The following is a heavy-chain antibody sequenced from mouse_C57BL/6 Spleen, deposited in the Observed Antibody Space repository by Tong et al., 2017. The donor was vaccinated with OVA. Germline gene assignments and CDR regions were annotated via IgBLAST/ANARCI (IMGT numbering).Heavy chain of an antibody. CDR1: GYSFTGYY. CDR3: ARSITTVVPFDV. CDR2: INPSTGGT. J-gene: IGHJ1*03. Sequence: EVQLQESGPELVKPGASVKISCKASGYSFTGYYMNWVKQSPEKSLEWIGEINPSTGGTTYNQKFKDKATLTADKSSSTAYMQLSSLTYEDSAVYYCARSITTVVPFDVWGTGTTVTVSS. D-gene: IGHD1-1*01. V-gene: IGHV1-42*01.